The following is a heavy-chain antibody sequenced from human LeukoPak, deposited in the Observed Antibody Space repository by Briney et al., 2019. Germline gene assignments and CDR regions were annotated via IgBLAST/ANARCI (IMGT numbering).Heavy chain of an antibody. J-gene: IGHJ5*02. Sequence: SETLSLTCTVSGGSVSSGSYYWSWIRQPPGKGLECIGYIHYSGSTNYNPSLKSRVTISVDTSKNQFSLKLSSVTAADTAVYYCARARGFNWFDPWGQGTLVTVSS. CDR2: IHYSGST. CDR3: ARARGFNWFDP. D-gene: IGHD5-12*01. CDR1: GGSVSSGSYY. V-gene: IGHV4-61*01.